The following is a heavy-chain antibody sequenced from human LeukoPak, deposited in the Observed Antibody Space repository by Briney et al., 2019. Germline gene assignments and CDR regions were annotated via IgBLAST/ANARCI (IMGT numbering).Heavy chain of an antibody. V-gene: IGHV3-21*01. Sequence: GGSLRLSCAASGFTFSSYSMNWVRQDPGKGLEWVSSISTGSSFIYYADSVKGRFTISRDIAKNSLYLQMNSLRAEDTAVYYCARTDYYDKSIDYWGQGTLVTVSS. CDR3: ARTDYYDKSIDY. CDR1: GFTFSSYS. CDR2: ISTGSSFI. J-gene: IGHJ4*02. D-gene: IGHD3-22*01.